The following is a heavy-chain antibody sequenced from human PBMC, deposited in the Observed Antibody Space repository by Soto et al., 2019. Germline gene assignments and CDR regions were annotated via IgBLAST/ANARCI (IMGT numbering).Heavy chain of an antibody. CDR2: IYSGGST. V-gene: IGHV3-66*01. CDR3: ARDRRFGELSIPVYRNLYYYSYGMDF. D-gene: IGHD3-10*01. Sequence: GSLRLSCAASGFTVSSNYMSWVRQAPGKGLEWVSVIYSGGSTYYADSVKGRFTISRDNSKNTLYLQMNSLRAEDTAVYYCARDRRFGELSIPVYRNLYYYSYGMDFCGPGISVTL. J-gene: IGHJ6*02. CDR1: GFTVSSNY.